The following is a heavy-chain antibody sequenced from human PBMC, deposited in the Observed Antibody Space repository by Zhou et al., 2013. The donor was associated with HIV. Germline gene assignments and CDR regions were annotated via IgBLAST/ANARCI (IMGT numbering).Heavy chain of an antibody. D-gene: IGHD1-26*01. V-gene: IGHV1-46*02. J-gene: IGHJ5*02. CDR3: ARDESGDDLKWHLHP. CDR2: ITPRGPAT. CDR1: GYDFKSYY. Sequence: QVQLVQSGAEVRSPGASVKLSCAASGYDFKSYYIQWVRQAPGRGLEWLGLITPRGPATAYAQTFRGRISMTADAYTSTVFMNLKSLRSEDTAVYYCARDESGDDLKWHLHPWGQGTQV.